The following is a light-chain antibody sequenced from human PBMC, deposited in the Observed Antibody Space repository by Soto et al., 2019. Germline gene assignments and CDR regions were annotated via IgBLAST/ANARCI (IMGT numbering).Light chain of an antibody. J-gene: IGKJ4*01. Sequence: EIVMTQSPVTLSVSPGERATLSCRASQTVTSNLAWYQQKPGQPPRLLIYGASTRATGLPARFSGSGSGTEFTLTISSLQSEDVAVYYCQQYHVWPSITFGGGTKVDIK. CDR1: QTVTSN. CDR3: QQYHVWPSIT. V-gene: IGKV3-15*01. CDR2: GAS.